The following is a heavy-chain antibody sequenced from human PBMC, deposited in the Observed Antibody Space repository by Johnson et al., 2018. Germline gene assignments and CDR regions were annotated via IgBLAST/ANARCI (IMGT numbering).Heavy chain of an antibody. D-gene: IGHD2-2*01. CDR3: AGGAAAATIYYYMDV. Sequence: VQLVESGGVVVQPWGSLRLSCAASGFTFDDYTMHWVRQAPGKGLEWVSLISWDGGSTYYADSVKGRCTISRDNSKNSLYLQMNSLRTEDTALYYCAGGAAAATIYYYMDVWGKGTTVTVSS. CDR2: ISWDGGST. J-gene: IGHJ6*03. CDR1: GFTFDDYT. V-gene: IGHV3-43*01.